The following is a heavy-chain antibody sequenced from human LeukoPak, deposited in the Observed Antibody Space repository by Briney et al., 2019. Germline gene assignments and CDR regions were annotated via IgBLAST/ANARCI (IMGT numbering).Heavy chain of an antibody. J-gene: IGHJ4*02. CDR1: GFTVSSNY. Sequence: PGGSLRLSCAASGFTVSSNYMSWVRQAPGKGLEWVSVIYSGGSTYYADSVKGRFTISRDNSKNTLYLQMNSLRAEDTAVYYCAKDPLDIVVVPAAAFDYWGQGTLVTVSS. D-gene: IGHD2-2*03. CDR3: AKDPLDIVVVPAAAFDY. CDR2: IYSGGST. V-gene: IGHV3-53*01.